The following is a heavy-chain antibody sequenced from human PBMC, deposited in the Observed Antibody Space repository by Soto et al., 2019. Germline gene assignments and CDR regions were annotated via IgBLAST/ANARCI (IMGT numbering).Heavy chain of an antibody. CDR1: GYNFSAYY. Sequence: QVQLVQSGAQVKKPGASVKVSCQTSGYNFSAYYFHWVRQAAGQGPEWMGWLNHRNGQTGYVQKFRGRVTMPRDTSIATVYLELSRLTSEDTAIYFCARETDTSMVDYWGQGTLVTVAS. V-gene: IGHV1-8*01. J-gene: IGHJ4*02. CDR2: LNHRNGQT. D-gene: IGHD5-18*01. CDR3: ARETDTSMVDY.